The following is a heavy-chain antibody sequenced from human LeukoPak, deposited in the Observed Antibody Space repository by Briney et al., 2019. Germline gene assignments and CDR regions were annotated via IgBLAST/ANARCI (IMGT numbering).Heavy chain of an antibody. CDR3: AKDRLRYFDWSCEY. Sequence: PGGSLRLSCAASGFTFSSYSMNWVRQAPGKGLEWVSSISSSSSYIYYADSVKGRFTISRDNARNSLYLQMNNLRAEDTAVYYCAKDRLRYFDWSCEYWGQGTLVIVSS. D-gene: IGHD3-9*01. CDR2: ISSSSSYI. J-gene: IGHJ4*02. V-gene: IGHV3-21*01. CDR1: GFTFSSYS.